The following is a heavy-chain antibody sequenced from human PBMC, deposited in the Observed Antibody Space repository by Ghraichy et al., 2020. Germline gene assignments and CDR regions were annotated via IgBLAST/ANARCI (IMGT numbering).Heavy chain of an antibody. V-gene: IGHV4-34*01. CDR2: INHSGST. CDR3: ARGGKQWLMSTSGSYPDYFVY. J-gene: IGHJ4*02. Sequence: SQTLSLTCAVYGGSFSGYYWSWIRQPPGKGLEWIGEINHSGSTNYNPSLKSRVTISVDTSKNQFSLKLSSVTAADTAVYYCARGGKQWLMSTSGSYPDYFVYWGRGTLVTVSS. CDR1: GGSFSGYY. D-gene: IGHD1-26*01.